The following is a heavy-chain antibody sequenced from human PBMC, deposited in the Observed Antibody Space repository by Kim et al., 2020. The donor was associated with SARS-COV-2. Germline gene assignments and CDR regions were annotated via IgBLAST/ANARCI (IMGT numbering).Heavy chain of an antibody. Sequence: SGPTLVNPTQTLTLTCTFSGFSRSTSGVGVGWIRQPPGKALEWLALIYWDDDKRYSPSLKSRLTITKDTSKNQVVLTMTNMDPVDTATYYCAHRLGGPYYDLWSASGHAFDIWGQGTMVTVSS. CDR1: GFSRSTSGVG. V-gene: IGHV2-5*02. J-gene: IGHJ3*02. CDR2: IYWDDDK. CDR3: AHRLGGPYYDLWSASGHAFDI. D-gene: IGHD3-3*01.